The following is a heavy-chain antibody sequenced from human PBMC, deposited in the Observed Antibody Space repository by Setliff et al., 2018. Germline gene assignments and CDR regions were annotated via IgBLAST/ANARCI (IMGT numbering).Heavy chain of an antibody. CDR1: GDSINTPTYH. CDR3: VRTFNGSPADR. J-gene: IGHJ5*02. V-gene: IGHV4-39*01. D-gene: IGHD2-2*01. CDR2: IYYTGIT. Sequence: KPSGTLSLTCTVSGDSINTPTYHWGWVRQPPGKGLEWIGLIYYTGITYYNPSLKSRVTISEDMSENQISLKLNPVTAADTAVYYCVRTFNGSPADRWGQGTLVTVSS.